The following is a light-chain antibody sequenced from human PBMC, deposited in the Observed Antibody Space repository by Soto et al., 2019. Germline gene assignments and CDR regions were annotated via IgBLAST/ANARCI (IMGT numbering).Light chain of an antibody. V-gene: IGKV3-20*01. J-gene: IGKJ1*01. CDR2: GAS. Sequence: EIVLTQSPGTLSLSPGERATLSCRASQSVSSSCLAWYQQKPGQAPRLLLYGASSRATGIPDRFSGSGSETDFTLTISRLEPEDFAVYYCQQYSSSPRTFDQGTKVEIK. CDR1: QSVSSSC. CDR3: QQYSSSPRT.